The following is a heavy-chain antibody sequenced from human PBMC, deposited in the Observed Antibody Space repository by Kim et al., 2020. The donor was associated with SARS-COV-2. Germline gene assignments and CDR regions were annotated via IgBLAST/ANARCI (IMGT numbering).Heavy chain of an antibody. CDR3: ARNNWGIDY. CDR2: GGET. D-gene: IGHD7-27*01. V-gene: IGHV3-74*01. Sequence: GGETGYADSVTGRFTISRDNDRNTLFLQMNSLTAADTALYYCARNNWGIDYWGQGTRVTVSS. J-gene: IGHJ4*02.